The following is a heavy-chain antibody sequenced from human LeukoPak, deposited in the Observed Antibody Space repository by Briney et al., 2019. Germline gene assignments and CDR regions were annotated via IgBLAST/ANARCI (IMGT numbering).Heavy chain of an antibody. CDR3: ARARPWDSSRSYYFGMDV. CDR1: GFTFSSYA. D-gene: IGHD3-22*01. Sequence: GGSLRLSCAASGFTFSSYAMSWVRQAPGTGPEWVSSIPGSGGATYYADSVRGRFSISRDSPKNTVYLQMNSLRDEDTAVYYCARARPWDSSRSYYFGMDVWGHGTTVTVSS. V-gene: IGHV3-23*01. J-gene: IGHJ6*02. CDR2: IPGSGGAT.